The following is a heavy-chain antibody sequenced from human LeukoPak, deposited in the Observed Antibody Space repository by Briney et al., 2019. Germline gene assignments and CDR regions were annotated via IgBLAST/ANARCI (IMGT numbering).Heavy chain of an antibody. CDR2: ISSTGGTI. CDR3: AKDVWARQQLPPGLDY. D-gene: IGHD6-13*01. CDR1: GFTFSSNS. J-gene: IGHJ4*02. V-gene: IGHV3-48*04. Sequence: GGSMRLSCAASGFTFSSNSMNWVRQAPGKGLEWVSYISSTGGTIYYADSMKGRFTISRDNAKNTLYLQMNSLTAEDTGVYYCAKDVWARQQLPPGLDYWGQGTLVTVFS.